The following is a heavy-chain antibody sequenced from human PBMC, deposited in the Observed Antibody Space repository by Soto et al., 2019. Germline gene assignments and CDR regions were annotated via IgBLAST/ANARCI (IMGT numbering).Heavy chain of an antibody. V-gene: IGHV3-48*03. D-gene: IGHD3-22*01. CDR2: ISYTGGTI. CDR3: ARGLRNYYDRSGLHY. CDR1: EFTFSNYE. J-gene: IGHJ4*02. Sequence: LRLSCVGSEFTFSNYEMNWVRQAPGKGLEWVSYISYTGGTIYYADSVRGRFTISRDNSKNSLYLQMNSLRAEDTAVYYCARGLRNYYDRSGLHYWGQGTLVTVSS.